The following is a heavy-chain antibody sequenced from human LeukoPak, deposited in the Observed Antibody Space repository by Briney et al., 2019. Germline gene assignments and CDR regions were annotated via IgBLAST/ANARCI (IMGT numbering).Heavy chain of an antibody. CDR2: ISSSGSTI. CDR1: GFTFSSYK. Sequence: PGGSLRLSCAASGFTFSSYKMNWVRQAPGKGLEWVSYISSSGSTIYYADSVKGRFTISRDNAKNSLYLQMNSLRAEDTAVYYCARWEIAAAALWGDAFDIWGQGTMVTVSS. V-gene: IGHV3-48*03. D-gene: IGHD6-13*01. J-gene: IGHJ3*02. CDR3: ARWEIAAAALWGDAFDI.